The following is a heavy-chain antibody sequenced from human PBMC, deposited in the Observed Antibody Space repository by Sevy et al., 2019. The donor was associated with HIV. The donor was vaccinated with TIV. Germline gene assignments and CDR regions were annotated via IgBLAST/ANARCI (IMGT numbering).Heavy chain of an antibody. CDR1: GFTFSAHA. CDR2: ISYDGTSQ. Sequence: GGSLRLSCAASGFTFSAHAMHWVRQAPGKGLEWVAVISYDGTSQYYADSVRGRFTISRDISRNTLYLQMNSLGAEDTAVYYCARDAGYSVGSHPSNDWGHGTLVTVSS. D-gene: IGHD6-19*01. CDR3: ARDAGYSVGSHPSND. J-gene: IGHJ4*01. V-gene: IGHV3-30-3*01.